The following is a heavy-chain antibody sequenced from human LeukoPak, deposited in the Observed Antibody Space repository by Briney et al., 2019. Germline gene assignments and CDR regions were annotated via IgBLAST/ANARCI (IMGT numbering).Heavy chain of an antibody. CDR3: ARGYYSSSRFDS. J-gene: IGHJ4*02. D-gene: IGHD6-13*01. CDR1: GLTFSRSW. CDR2: ISDDGSVT. Sequence: GGSLRLSCAASGLTFSRSWINWVRQAPGKGLVWVSRISDDGSVTNYADSVKGRFTISRDNAENTLYMRMNSLRPEDTAVYYCARGYYSSSRFDSWGQGTLVTVSS. V-gene: IGHV3-74*01.